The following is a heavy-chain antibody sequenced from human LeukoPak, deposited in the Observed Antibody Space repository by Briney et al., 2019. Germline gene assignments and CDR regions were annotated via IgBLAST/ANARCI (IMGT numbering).Heavy chain of an antibody. Sequence: TGGSLRLSCAASGFTVSSYSMNWVRQAPGKGLEWVSYISSSSSTIYYADSVKGRFTISRDNAKNSLYLQMNSLRDEDTAVYYCAGAPDGYEAFDIWGQGTMVTVSS. D-gene: IGHD3-22*01. CDR2: ISSSSSTI. J-gene: IGHJ3*02. CDR3: AGAPDGYEAFDI. CDR1: GFTVSSYS. V-gene: IGHV3-48*02.